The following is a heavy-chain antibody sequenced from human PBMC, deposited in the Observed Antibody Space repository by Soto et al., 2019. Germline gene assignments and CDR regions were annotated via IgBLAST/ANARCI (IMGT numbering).Heavy chain of an antibody. V-gene: IGHV4-34*01. CDR1: GGSFSGYY. J-gene: IGHJ4*02. Sequence: QVQLQQWGAGLLKPSETLSLTCAVYGGSFSGYYWSWIRQPPGKGLEWIGEINHSGSTNYNPSLKSRVTISVDTSKNQFSLKLSSVTAADTAGYYCAEKADSSLHFDYWGQGTLVTVSS. CDR2: INHSGST. D-gene: IGHD3-22*01. CDR3: AEKADSSLHFDY.